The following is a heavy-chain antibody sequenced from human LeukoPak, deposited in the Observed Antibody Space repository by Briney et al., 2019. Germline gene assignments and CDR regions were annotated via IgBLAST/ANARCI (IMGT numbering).Heavy chain of an antibody. CDR2: ISSSSSYI. J-gene: IGHJ5*02. CDR1: GFTFSSYS. CDR3: ARVYSTIFGVVRNWFDP. V-gene: IGHV3-21*01. D-gene: IGHD3-3*01. Sequence: GGSLRLSCAASGFTFSSYSMNWVRQAPGKGLAWVSSISSSSSYIYYADSVKGRFTISRDNAKNSLYLQMNSLRAEDTAVYYCARVYSTIFGVVRNWFDPWGQGTLVTVSS.